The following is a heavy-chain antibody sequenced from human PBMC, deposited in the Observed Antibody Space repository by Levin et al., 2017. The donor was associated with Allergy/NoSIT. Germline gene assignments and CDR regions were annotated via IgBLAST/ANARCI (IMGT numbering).Heavy chain of an antibody. D-gene: IGHD2-15*01. V-gene: IGHV1-69*02. J-gene: IGHJ4*02. CDR1: GGTFSSYT. CDR2: IIPILGIA. CDR3: ARRWLLLPFDY. Sequence: ASVKVSCKASGGTFSSYTISWVRQAPGQGLEWMGRIIPILGIANYAQKFQGRVTITADKSTSTAYMELSSLRSEDTAVYYCARRWLLLPFDYWGQGTLVTVSS.